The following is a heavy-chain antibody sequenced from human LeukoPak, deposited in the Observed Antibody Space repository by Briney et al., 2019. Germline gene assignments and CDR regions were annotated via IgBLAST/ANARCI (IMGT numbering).Heavy chain of an antibody. J-gene: IGHJ4*02. CDR2: FDPEDGET. CDR1: GYTLTELS. V-gene: IGHV1-24*01. D-gene: IGHD2-15*01. CDR3: ATAGYCSGGSCSYYFDY. Sequence: GASVKVSCKVSGYTLTELSMHWVRQAPGKGLEWMGGFDPEDGETIYAQKFQGRVTMTEDTSTDTAYMELSSLRSEDTAVYYCATAGYCSGGSCSYYFDYWGQGTLSPSPQ.